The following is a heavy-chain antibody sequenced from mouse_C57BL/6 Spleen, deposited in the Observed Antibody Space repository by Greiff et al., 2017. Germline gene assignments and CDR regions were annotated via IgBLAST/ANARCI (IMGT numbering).Heavy chain of an antibody. CDR2: INPNNGGT. CDR1: GYTFTDYN. Sequence: VQLQQSGPELVKPGASVKIPCKASGYTFTDYNMDWVKQSHGKSLEWIGDINPNNGGTIYNQKFKGKATLTVDKSSSTAYMELRSLTSEDTAVYYCARGYSLYYGNYGFAYWGQGTLVTVSA. J-gene: IGHJ3*01. CDR3: ARGYSLYYGNYGFAY. D-gene: IGHD2-1*01. V-gene: IGHV1-18*01.